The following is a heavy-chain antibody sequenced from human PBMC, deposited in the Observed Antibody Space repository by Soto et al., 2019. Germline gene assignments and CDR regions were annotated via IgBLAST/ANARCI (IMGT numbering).Heavy chain of an antibody. J-gene: IGHJ4*02. D-gene: IGHD2-15*01. Sequence: EVQLLESGGGLVQPGGSLRLSCAASGFTFSSYAMSWVRQAPGKGLEWVSAISGSGGSTYYADSVKGRFTISRDNSKNTLYLQMNSLRAEDTAVYYCAKTGSLEYCSGGSCYSGVGLDYWGQGTLVTVSS. CDR1: GFTFSSYA. CDR3: AKTGSLEYCSGGSCYSGVGLDY. V-gene: IGHV3-23*01. CDR2: ISGSGGST.